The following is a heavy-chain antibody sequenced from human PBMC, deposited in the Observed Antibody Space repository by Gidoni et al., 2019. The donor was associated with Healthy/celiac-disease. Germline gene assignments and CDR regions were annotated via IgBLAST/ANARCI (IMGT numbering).Heavy chain of an antibody. D-gene: IGHD6-13*01. CDR2: IYYSGST. CDR1: GGSISSGGYH. Sequence: QVQLQESGPGLVKPSQTLSLTCTVSGGSISSGGYHWSWIRQHPGKGLEWIVYIYYSGSTYYNPALKSRVTISVDTSKNQFSLKLSSVTAADTAVYYCASGIAAAGTYYYYYGMDVWGQGTTVTVSS. CDR3: ASGIAAAGTYYYYYGMDV. J-gene: IGHJ6*02. V-gene: IGHV4-31*03.